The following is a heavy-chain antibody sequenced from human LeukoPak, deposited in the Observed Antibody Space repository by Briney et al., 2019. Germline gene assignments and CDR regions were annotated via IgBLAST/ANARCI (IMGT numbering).Heavy chain of an antibody. J-gene: IGHJ4*02. CDR1: GGSFSSYV. D-gene: IGHD1-26*01. CDR3: AREPTSGSCYFDY. V-gene: IGHV1-46*01. Sequence: ASVKVSCKASGGSFSSYVITWVRQAPGQGLEWMGMINPIDGNTNRPQKFRGRLTVTRDTSTSTVYMELSSLTSEDTAVYFCAREPTSGSCYFDYWGQGTLVTVSS. CDR2: INPIDGNT.